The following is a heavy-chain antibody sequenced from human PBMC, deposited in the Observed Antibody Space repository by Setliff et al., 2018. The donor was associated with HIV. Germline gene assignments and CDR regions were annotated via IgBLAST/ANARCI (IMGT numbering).Heavy chain of an antibody. CDR3: ARNYYDVWSLSFGGWFDP. D-gene: IGHD3-3*01. J-gene: IGHJ5*02. V-gene: IGHV7-4-1*02. CDR1: GYTFTTYA. CDR2: INTNTGNP. Sequence: PSVKVSCKASGYTFTTYAMNWVRQAPGQGPEWMGWINTNTGNPTYAQGFTGRFVFSLDTSVSTAYLQISSLKAEDTAVYYCARNYYDVWSLSFGGWFDPWGQGTLVTVSS.